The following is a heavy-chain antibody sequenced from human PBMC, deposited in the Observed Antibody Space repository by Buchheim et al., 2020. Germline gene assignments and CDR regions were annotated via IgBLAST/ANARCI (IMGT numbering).Heavy chain of an antibody. Sequence: EVQLVESGGGLVQPGGSLRLSCAGSGFTFSKYWMHWVRQAPGKGLVWVSRINSDGNITAYADSVKGRFTISRDNAKNTVFMQMNSLRDEDTAVYYCARVPFVVVPAAPVDYWGQGTL. CDR2: INSDGNIT. V-gene: IGHV3-74*01. CDR1: GFTFSKYW. CDR3: ARVPFVVVPAAPVDY. J-gene: IGHJ4*02. D-gene: IGHD2-2*01.